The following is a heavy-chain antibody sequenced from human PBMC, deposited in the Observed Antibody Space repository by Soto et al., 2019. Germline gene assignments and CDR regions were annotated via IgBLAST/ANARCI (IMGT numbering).Heavy chain of an antibody. CDR3: AHSYYYDSSGLKWVNAFDI. CDR2: IYWNDDK. Sequence: QITLKESGPTLVKPTQTLTLTCTFSGFSLSTSGVGVGWIRQPPGKALEWLALIYWNDDKRYSPSLKSRLTITKDTSKNQVVLTMTNMDPVDTATYYCAHSYYYDSSGLKWVNAFDIWGQGTMVTVSS. D-gene: IGHD3-22*01. V-gene: IGHV2-5*01. CDR1: GFSLSTSGVG. J-gene: IGHJ3*02.